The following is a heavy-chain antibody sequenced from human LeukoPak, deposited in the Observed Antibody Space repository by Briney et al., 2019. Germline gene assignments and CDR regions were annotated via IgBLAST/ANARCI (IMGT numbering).Heavy chain of an antibody. D-gene: IGHD4-17*01. CDR2: IYSGGVT. Sequence: PGRSLRLSCAASGFTVSGNYMSWVRQAPGKGLEWVSVIYSGGVTYSADSVKGRFTISRDNSKNTLYLQMNSLRAEDTAVYYCAREGGGDYGDYLRYWGQGTLVTVSS. CDR1: GFTVSGNY. J-gene: IGHJ4*02. CDR3: AREGGGDYGDYLRY. V-gene: IGHV3-53*01.